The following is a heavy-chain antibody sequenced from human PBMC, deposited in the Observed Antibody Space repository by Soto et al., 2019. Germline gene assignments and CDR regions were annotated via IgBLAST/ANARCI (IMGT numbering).Heavy chain of an antibody. CDR3: ARAHVDTAMVTGDY. J-gene: IGHJ4*02. Sequence: QVQLVQSGAAVKKPGSSVKVSCKASGGTFSSYTISWVRQAPGQGLEWTGRIIPILGIANYAQKFQGRVTITADKSTSTAYMELSSLRSEDTAVYYCARAHVDTAMVTGDYWGQGTLVTVSS. CDR2: IIPILGIA. CDR1: GGTFSSYT. D-gene: IGHD5-18*01. V-gene: IGHV1-69*02.